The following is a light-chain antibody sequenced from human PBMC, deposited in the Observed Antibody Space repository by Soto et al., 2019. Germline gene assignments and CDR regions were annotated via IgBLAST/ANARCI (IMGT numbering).Light chain of an antibody. CDR2: NAS. Sequence: EIVLTQSPATLSLSPGERATLSCRASQSVSSYLAWYQQKLGQAPSLPIYNASNRATGLPARFSGSGSGTDFTLTISSLEPEDFAVYYCQQRSNWPSYTFGQGTKLEIK. V-gene: IGKV3-11*01. J-gene: IGKJ2*01. CDR3: QQRSNWPSYT. CDR1: QSVSSY.